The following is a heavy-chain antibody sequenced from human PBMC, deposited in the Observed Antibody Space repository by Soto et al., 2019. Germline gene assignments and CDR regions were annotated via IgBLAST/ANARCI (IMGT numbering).Heavy chain of an antibody. V-gene: IGHV4-59*01. CDR1: GGSLPWLF. Sequence: SEAPSPPRTGLGGSLPWLFWGRGPQPLGKRPEWIGYIYYSGSTKYNPSLQSRVTISVDTSKNQFSLKLGSVTAADTAVYYCGRAIGGRYEHDYWGQGTLVTVSS. CDR2: IYYSGST. D-gene: IGHD6-19*01. CDR3: GRAIGGRYEHDY. J-gene: IGHJ4*02.